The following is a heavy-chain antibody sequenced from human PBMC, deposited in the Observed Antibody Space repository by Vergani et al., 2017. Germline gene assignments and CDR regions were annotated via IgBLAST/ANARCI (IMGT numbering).Heavy chain of an antibody. CDR1: GFSLSNARMG. CDR3: ARGLIKGYGCNRDDAFDI. CDR2: IFSNDEN. Sequence: QVTLKESGPVLVKPTETLTLTCTVSGFSLSNARMGVSWIRQPPGKALEWLAHIFSNDENSYSTSLKSRLTISKDTSKSQVVLTMTNMDPVDTATYYCARGLIKGYGCNRDDAFDIWGQGTMVTVSS. D-gene: IGHD4-23*01. J-gene: IGHJ3*02. V-gene: IGHV2-26*01.